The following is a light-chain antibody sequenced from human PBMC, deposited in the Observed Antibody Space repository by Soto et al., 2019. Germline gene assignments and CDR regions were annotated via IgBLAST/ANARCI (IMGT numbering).Light chain of an antibody. Sequence: QSVLTQPPSASGTPGQRVTISCSGSSSNIESNTVTWYQQLPGTAPKLVIYSNYDRPSGVPDRFSGSTSGTSASLVIRGLQSEDEADYYCSSYGGNNNLVFGGGTKLTVL. CDR2: SNY. CDR3: SSYGGNNNLV. V-gene: IGLV1-44*01. CDR1: SSNIESNT. J-gene: IGLJ2*01.